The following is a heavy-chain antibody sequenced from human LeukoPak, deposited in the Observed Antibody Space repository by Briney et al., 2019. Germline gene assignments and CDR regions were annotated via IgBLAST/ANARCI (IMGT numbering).Heavy chain of an antibody. D-gene: IGHD2-2*01. J-gene: IGHJ6*02. V-gene: IGHV3-30*18. CDR2: ISYDGSNK. CDR1: GFTLSSYG. CDR3: AKDPGDIVVVPGPYGMDV. Sequence: GGSLRLSCAASGFTLSSYGMHWVRQAPGKGLEWVAVISYDGSNKYYADSVKGRFTISRDNSKNTLYLQMNSLRAEDTAVYYCAKDPGDIVVVPGPYGMDVWGQGTTVTVSS.